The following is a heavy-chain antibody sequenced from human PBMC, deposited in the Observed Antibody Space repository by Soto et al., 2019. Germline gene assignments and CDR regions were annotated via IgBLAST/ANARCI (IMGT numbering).Heavy chain of an antibody. CDR2: INHSGST. CDR1: GGSFSGYY. V-gene: IGHV4-34*01. CDR3: ATFFYYGSGSYLDY. J-gene: IGHJ4*02. Sequence: QVQLQQWGAGLLKPSETLSLTCAVYGGSFSGYYWSWIRQPPGKGLEWIGEINHSGSTNYNPSLKSRVTISVDTSKNQFSLKLSSVTAADTAVYYCATFFYYGSGSYLDYWGQGTLVTVSS. D-gene: IGHD3-10*01.